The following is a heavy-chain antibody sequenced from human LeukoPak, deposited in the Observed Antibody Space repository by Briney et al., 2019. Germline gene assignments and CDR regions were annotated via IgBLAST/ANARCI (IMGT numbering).Heavy chain of an antibody. Sequence: GGSLRLSCAASGFTFSDHYMDWVRQAPGKGLEWVGRTRNKANSYTTEYAASVKGRFTISRDDSKNSLYLQMNSLKSEDTAVYYCARGQGGDFDYWGQGTLVTVSS. CDR3: ARGQGGDFDY. CDR2: TRNKANSYTT. V-gene: IGHV3-72*01. CDR1: GFTFSDHY. J-gene: IGHJ4*02. D-gene: IGHD1-26*01.